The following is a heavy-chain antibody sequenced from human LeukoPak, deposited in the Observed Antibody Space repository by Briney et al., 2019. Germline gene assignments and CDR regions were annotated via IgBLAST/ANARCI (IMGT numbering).Heavy chain of an antibody. Sequence: TGGSLRLSCAASGFTFSSYSMNWVRQAPGKGLEWVSYISSSSSTIYYADSVKGRFTISRDNAKNSLYLQMNSLRAEDTAVYYCARESYTAMVIPWFDPWGQGTLVTVSS. CDR1: GFTFSSYS. V-gene: IGHV3-48*01. CDR2: ISSSSSTI. D-gene: IGHD5-18*01. J-gene: IGHJ5*02. CDR3: ARESYTAMVIPWFDP.